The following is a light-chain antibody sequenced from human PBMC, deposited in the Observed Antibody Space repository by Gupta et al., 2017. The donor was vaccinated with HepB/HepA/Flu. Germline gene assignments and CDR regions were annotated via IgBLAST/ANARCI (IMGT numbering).Light chain of an antibody. CDR2: AAS. Sequence: DVQMTQSPSSVSAFVGERVTITCRASQGVSDWLVWFQQKPGKAPKLLIYAASTLQSGVPSRFSASGSGTDFTLTITSLQPEDFATYYCQQAYTFPWTFGQGTKVEIK. CDR3: QQAYTFPWT. CDR1: QGVSDW. J-gene: IGKJ1*01. V-gene: IGKV1-12*01.